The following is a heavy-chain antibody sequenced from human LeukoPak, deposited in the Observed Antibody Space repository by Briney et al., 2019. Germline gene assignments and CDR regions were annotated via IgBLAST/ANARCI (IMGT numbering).Heavy chain of an antibody. D-gene: IGHD3-10*01. CDR1: GYTFTSYY. CDR2: VNPSGGST. V-gene: IGHV1-46*01. Sequence: GASVKVSCKASGYTFTSYYMHWVRQAPGQGLEWMGIVNPSGGSTSYAQKFQGRVTMTRDTSTSTVYMELSSLRSEDTAVYYCARGGAYYYGSGRLDYWGQGTLVTVSS. J-gene: IGHJ4*02. CDR3: ARGGAYYYGSGRLDY.